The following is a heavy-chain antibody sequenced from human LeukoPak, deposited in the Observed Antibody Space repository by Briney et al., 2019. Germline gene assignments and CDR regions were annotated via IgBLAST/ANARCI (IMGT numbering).Heavy chain of an antibody. CDR2: IDADGST. Sequence: QSGGSLRLSCAASGLTVGINYMSWVRQAPGKGLEWVSFIDADGSTDYADSVQGRFTISRDNSKNTLYLQMNSLRAEDTAVYFCARDKYRSGCMDVWGQGTTVTDS. D-gene: IGHD6-19*01. CDR1: GLTVGINY. V-gene: IGHV3-53*01. CDR3: ARDKYRSGCMDV. J-gene: IGHJ6*02.